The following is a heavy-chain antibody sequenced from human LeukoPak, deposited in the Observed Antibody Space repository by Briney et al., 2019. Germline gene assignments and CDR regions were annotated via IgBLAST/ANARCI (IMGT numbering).Heavy chain of an antibody. CDR2: INPSGSST. CDR3: AREESGGYFDY. Sequence: ASVKVSCKASGYTFTNYYMHWVRQAPGQGLEWMGLINPSGSSTNYAQKFRGRVTMTRDTSTTTVYMELSSLRSEDTAVYYCAREESGGYFDYGGQGTLVTVSS. V-gene: IGHV1-46*01. D-gene: IGHD2-8*02. J-gene: IGHJ4*02. CDR1: GYTFTNYY.